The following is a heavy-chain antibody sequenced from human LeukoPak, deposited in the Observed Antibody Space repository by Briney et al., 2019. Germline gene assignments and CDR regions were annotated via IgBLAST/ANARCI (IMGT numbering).Heavy chain of an antibody. CDR1: GFTFSSYG. D-gene: IGHD6-6*01. Sequence: GGSLRLSCAASGFTFSSYGMHWVRQAPGKGLEWVAFIRYDGSNKYYADSVKGRFTISRDNAKNSLYLQMNSLRAEDTAVYYCARDIAARLYYFDYWGQGTLVTVSS. V-gene: IGHV3-30*02. CDR3: ARDIAARLYYFDY. J-gene: IGHJ4*02. CDR2: IRYDGSNK.